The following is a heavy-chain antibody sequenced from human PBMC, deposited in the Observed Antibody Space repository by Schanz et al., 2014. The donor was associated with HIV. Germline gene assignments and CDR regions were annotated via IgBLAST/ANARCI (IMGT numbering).Heavy chain of an antibody. CDR1: GFTFSSYA. D-gene: IGHD2-15*01. J-gene: IGHJ2*01. Sequence: QVQLVESGGGVVQPGRSLRLSCAASGFTFSSYAMYWVRQAPGKGLAWVADLSHDGSNKYYADSVKGRFTISRDNSKNTLYPQMNSLRAEDTAVYYGALSMPSGDGGSWYFDLWGRGTLVAVSS. CDR2: LSHDGSNK. CDR3: ALSMPSGDGGSWYFDL. V-gene: IGHV3-30-3*01.